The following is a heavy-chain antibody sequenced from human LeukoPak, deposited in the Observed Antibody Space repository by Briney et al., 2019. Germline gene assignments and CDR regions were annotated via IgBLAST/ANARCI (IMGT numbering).Heavy chain of an antibody. D-gene: IGHD2-8*01. V-gene: IGHV4-34*01. Sequence: SETLSLTCAVYGGSFSGYYWSWIRQPPKKGLEWIGEINHSGSTNYNPSLKSRVTISVDTSKNQFSLKVRSVTAADTAVYYCARGHVGSYAYYYYYGMDVWGQGTAVTVSS. J-gene: IGHJ6*02. CDR2: INHSGST. CDR1: GGSFSGYY. CDR3: ARGHVGSYAYYYYYGMDV.